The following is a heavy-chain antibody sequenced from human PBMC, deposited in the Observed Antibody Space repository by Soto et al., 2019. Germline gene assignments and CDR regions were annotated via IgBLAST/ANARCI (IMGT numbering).Heavy chain of an antibody. CDR2: IYYSGST. CDR3: ARQEITMVRAFNWFDP. V-gene: IGHV4-39*01. CDR1: GGSISSSSYY. D-gene: IGHD3-10*01. J-gene: IGHJ5*02. Sequence: QLQLQESGPGLVKPSETLSLTCTVSGGSISSSSYYWGWIRQPPGKGLEWIGSIYYSGSTYYNPYLKSRVTISVDTSKNQFSLKLTSVTAADTAVYYCARQEITMVRAFNWFDPWGQGTLVTVSS.